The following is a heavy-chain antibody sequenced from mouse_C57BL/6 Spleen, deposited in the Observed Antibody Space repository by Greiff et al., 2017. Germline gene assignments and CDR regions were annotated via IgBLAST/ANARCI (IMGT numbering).Heavy chain of an antibody. CDR3: ARGLHYYGSSYWYFDG. Sequence: LVESGAELVRPGTSVKMSCKASGYTFTNYWIGWAKQRPGHGLGWIGDIYPGGGYTNYNEKFKGKATLTADKSSSTAYMQFSSLTSEDSAIYYCARGLHYYGSSYWYFDGWGTGTTVTVSS. J-gene: IGHJ1*03. CDR1: GYTFTNYW. D-gene: IGHD1-1*01. V-gene: IGHV1-63*01. CDR2: IYPGGGYT.